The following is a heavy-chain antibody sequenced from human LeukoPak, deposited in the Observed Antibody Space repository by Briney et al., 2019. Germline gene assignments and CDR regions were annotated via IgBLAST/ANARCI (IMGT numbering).Heavy chain of an antibody. V-gene: IGHV3-23*01. Sequence: GGSMRLSCAASALTFRSYAMSWVRQAPGKGLEWVSAISGSGDSTSYADSVKGRFTISRDNSKNTLYLQMNSLRAEGTAVYYCAKGDAEWGERYFDYWGQGIVVTVSS. D-gene: IGHD3-3*01. CDR2: ISGSGDST. CDR3: AKGDAEWGERYFDY. J-gene: IGHJ4*02. CDR1: ALTFRSYA.